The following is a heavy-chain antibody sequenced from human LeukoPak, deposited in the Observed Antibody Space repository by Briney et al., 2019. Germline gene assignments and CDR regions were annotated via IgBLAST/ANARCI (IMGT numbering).Heavy chain of an antibody. CDR3: ATGGTYYYGNTTYHTFDY. Sequence: ASVKVSCKVSGYTLAEVSIHWVRLAPGKGLEWMGGFDPEDGETFYAQKFQGRVSMTEDTSTDTANMDLSSLRSEDTAVYYCATGGTYYYGNTTYHTFDYWGQGTLPTVSS. CDR1: GYTLAEVS. V-gene: IGHV1-24*01. D-gene: IGHD3-10*01. CDR2: FDPEDGET. J-gene: IGHJ4*02.